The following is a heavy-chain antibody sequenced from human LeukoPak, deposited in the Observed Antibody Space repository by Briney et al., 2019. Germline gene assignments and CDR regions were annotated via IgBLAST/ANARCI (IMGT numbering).Heavy chain of an antibody. D-gene: IGHD3-9*01. Sequence: SETLSLTCAVSAASISNYYWSWIRQAPGKGLEWIGYISTSGSTNYNPSLKSRVTISVDTSKDQFSLKLSSVTAADTAVYYCARRLTGYHRTVGYYYYMDVWGKGTTVTVSS. V-gene: IGHV4-4*09. CDR2: ISTSGST. CDR3: ARRLTGYHRTVGYYYYMDV. J-gene: IGHJ6*03. CDR1: AASISNYY.